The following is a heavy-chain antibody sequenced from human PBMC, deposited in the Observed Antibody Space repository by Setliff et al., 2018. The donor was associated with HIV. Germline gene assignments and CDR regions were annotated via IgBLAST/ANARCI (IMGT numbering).Heavy chain of an antibody. V-gene: IGHV4-4*07. D-gene: IGHD3-3*01. CDR1: GGSMSGYY. J-gene: IGHJ5*02. Sequence: PSETLSLPCGVSGGSMSGYYWPWIRQPAGKGLEWIGHITASGGATYNPSVKSRVSISLGSPSSEFFLRFTSVSAADTAVYYCARAVVFASGNFWFDPWGPGALVTVSS. CDR3: ARAVVFASGNFWFDP. CDR2: ITASGGA.